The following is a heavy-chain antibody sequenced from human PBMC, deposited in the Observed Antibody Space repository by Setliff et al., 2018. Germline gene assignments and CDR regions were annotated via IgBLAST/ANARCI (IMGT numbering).Heavy chain of an antibody. Sequence: GGSLRLSCAASGFTFSSEYMNWVRQAPGKGLEWVSYISSSSTSIYSDSVKDRFTISRDNAKKSLFLQMNSLRAEDTAVYYCARLALTGYDSSGYYYALDYYYYMDVWGKGTTVTVSS. J-gene: IGHJ6*03. V-gene: IGHV3-48*01. CDR3: ARLALTGYDSSGYYYALDYYYYMDV. CDR1: GFTFSSEY. CDR2: ISSSSTSI. D-gene: IGHD3-22*01.